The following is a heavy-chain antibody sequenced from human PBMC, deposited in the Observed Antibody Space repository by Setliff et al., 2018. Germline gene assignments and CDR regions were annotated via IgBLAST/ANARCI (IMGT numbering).Heavy chain of an antibody. Sequence: SETLSLTCTVSGGSISSSSYYWGWIRQPPGKGLEWIGSIYYSGSTYYNPSLKSRVTISVDTSKNQFSLKLSSVTAADTAVYYCARRSTYYNFWSGYYAYWGQGTLVTVSS. CDR2: IYYSGST. J-gene: IGHJ4*02. D-gene: IGHD3-3*01. V-gene: IGHV4-39*07. CDR3: ARRSTYYNFWSGYYAY. CDR1: GGSISSSSYY.